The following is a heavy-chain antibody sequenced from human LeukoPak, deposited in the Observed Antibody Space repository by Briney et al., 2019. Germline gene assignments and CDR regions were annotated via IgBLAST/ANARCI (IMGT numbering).Heavy chain of an antibody. J-gene: IGHJ6*03. CDR3: ARRVRGVSGRNYYYYMDV. CDR1: GGSISSSSYY. Sequence: SETLSLTCTVSGGSISSSSYYWGWIRQPPGKGLEWIGSIYYSGSTYYNPSLKSRVTISVDTSKNQFSLKLSSVTAADTAVYYCARRVRGVSGRNYYYYMDVWGKGTTVTISS. V-gene: IGHV4-39*07. CDR2: IYYSGST. D-gene: IGHD3-10*01.